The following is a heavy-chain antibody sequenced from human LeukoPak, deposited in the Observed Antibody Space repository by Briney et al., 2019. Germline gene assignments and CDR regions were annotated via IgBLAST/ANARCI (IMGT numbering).Heavy chain of an antibody. CDR1: GGTFSSYA. D-gene: IGHD4-17*01. Sequence: GASVKVSCKASGGTFSSYAISWVRQAPGQGLEWMGGIIPIFGTANYAQKFQGRVTITTDESTSTAYMELSSPRSEDTAVYYCARDLDYGDSLLGYWGQGTLVTVSS. J-gene: IGHJ4*02. CDR3: ARDLDYGDSLLGY. V-gene: IGHV1-69*05. CDR2: IIPIFGTA.